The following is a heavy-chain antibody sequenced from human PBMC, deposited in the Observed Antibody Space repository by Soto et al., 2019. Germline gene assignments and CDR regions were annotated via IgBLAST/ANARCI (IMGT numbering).Heavy chain of an antibody. Sequence: GGSLRLSCAVSGFTFSDYYMSWIRQAPGKGLEWVSYISSSGSTIYYADSVKGRFTISRDNAKNSLYLQMNSLRAEDTAVYYCARDLTGPPYYYYGMDVWGQGTTVTVSS. V-gene: IGHV3-11*01. CDR1: GFTFSDYY. CDR2: ISSSGSTI. CDR3: ARDLTGPPYYYYGMDV. J-gene: IGHJ6*02. D-gene: IGHD3-10*01.